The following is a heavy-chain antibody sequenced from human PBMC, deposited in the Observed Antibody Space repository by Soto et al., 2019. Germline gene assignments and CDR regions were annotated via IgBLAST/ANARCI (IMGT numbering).Heavy chain of an antibody. CDR3: ARDLGYSSGWSDY. Sequence: ASVKVSCKASGYTFTGYYMHWVRQAPGQGLEWMGWINPNSGGTNYAQKFQGRVTMTWDTSISTAYMELSRLRSDDTAVYYCARDLGYSSGWSDYWGQGTLVTVSS. D-gene: IGHD6-19*01. CDR1: GYTFTGYY. V-gene: IGHV1-2*02. J-gene: IGHJ4*02. CDR2: INPNSGGT.